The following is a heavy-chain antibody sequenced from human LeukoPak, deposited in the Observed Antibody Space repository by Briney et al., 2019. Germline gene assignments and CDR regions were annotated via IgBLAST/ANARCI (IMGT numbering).Heavy chain of an antibody. CDR3: ARDLFSCSGGSCYPQPIDY. CDR2: ISSSSSYI. V-gene: IGHV3-21*01. CDR1: GFTFSSYS. Sequence: GGSLRLSCAASGFTFSSYSMNWVRQAPGKGLEWVSSISSSSSYIYYADSVKGRFTISRDNAKNSLYLQMNSLRAEDTAVYYCARDLFSCSGGSCYPQPIDYWGQGTLVTVSS. D-gene: IGHD2-15*01. J-gene: IGHJ4*02.